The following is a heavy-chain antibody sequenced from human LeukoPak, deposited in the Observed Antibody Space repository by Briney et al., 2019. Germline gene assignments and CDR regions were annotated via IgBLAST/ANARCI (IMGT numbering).Heavy chain of an antibody. CDR3: ARDRLHYDSLTGYPAD. Sequence: GGSLRLSCADSGFTVSSNYMRLVRQAPGKGLEWVSVIYSGGSTHYADSVKGRFTISRDNSKNTLYLQMNSLRAEDTAVYYCARDRLHYDSLTGYPADWGQGTLVTVSS. CDR1: GFTVSSNY. J-gene: IGHJ4*02. V-gene: IGHV3-66*01. CDR2: IYSGGST. D-gene: IGHD3-9*01.